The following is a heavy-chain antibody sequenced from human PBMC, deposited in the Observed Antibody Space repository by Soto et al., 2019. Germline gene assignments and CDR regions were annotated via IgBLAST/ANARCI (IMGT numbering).Heavy chain of an antibody. J-gene: IGHJ6*02. D-gene: IGHD4-17*01. CDR1: GFTFRRYS. V-gene: IGHV3-21*01. CDR3: ARDRTVTTAFHYGNDV. Sequence: TGGSLTLSCAASGFTFRRYSMNWVRQAPGKGLEWVSFISSSSSYIFYSDSVKGRFTISRDNAKDSLYLQMNSLRAEDTAVYYCARDRTVTTAFHYGNDVWGQGTTVTVSS. CDR2: ISSSSSYI.